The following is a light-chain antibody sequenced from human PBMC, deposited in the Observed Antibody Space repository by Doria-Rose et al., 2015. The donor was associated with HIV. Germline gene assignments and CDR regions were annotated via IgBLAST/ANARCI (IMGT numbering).Light chain of an antibody. CDR1: QSLLYTSKNY. Sequence: DIRLTQSPESLGMSLGERATLNCKSNQSLLYTSKNYLAWYQQMPGQPPKLLIYWASTRQSGVPARFSGSGSGTDFTLTISSLEAEGVAVYYCQQYYDTPSFGPGTTVDIK. CDR2: WAS. CDR3: QQYYDTPS. J-gene: IGKJ3*01. V-gene: IGKV4-1*01.